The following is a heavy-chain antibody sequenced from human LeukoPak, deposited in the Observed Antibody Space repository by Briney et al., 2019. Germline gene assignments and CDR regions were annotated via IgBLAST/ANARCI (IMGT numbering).Heavy chain of an antibody. CDR2: IYYSGST. CDR3: GGGAGAGAEYNWFDP. J-gene: IGHJ5*02. Sequence: PSETLSLTCTVSGGSTSSYYWSWIRQPPGKGLEWIGYIYYSGSTNYNPSLKSRVTISVDASKNQFSLKLSSVTAADTAVYYCGGGAGAGAEYNWFDPWGQGTLVTVSS. CDR1: GGSTSSYY. D-gene: IGHD6-13*01. V-gene: IGHV4-59*01.